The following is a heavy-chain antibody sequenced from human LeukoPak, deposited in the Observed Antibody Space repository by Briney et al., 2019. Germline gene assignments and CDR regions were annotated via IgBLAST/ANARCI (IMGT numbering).Heavy chain of an antibody. J-gene: IGHJ4*02. CDR1: GFTFSSYA. Sequence: GGSLRLSCAASGFTFSSYAMSWVRQAPGKGLEWVSAISGSGGSTYYADSVKGRFTISRDNSKTTLYLQMNSLRAEDTAVYYCAKVDTMIVVVPGGLDYWGQGTLVTVSS. V-gene: IGHV3-23*01. D-gene: IGHD3-22*01. CDR2: ISGSGGST. CDR3: AKVDTMIVVVPGGLDY.